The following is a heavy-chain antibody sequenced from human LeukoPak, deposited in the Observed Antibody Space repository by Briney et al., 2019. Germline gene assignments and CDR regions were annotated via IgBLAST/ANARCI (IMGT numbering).Heavy chain of an antibody. CDR3: ARHSNWNANIDWFGP. CDR2: IYYSGST. J-gene: IGHJ5*02. D-gene: IGHD1-20*01. V-gene: IGHV4-59*08. CDR1: GGSISRYY. Sequence: NPSETLSLTCTVSGGSISRYYWSWIRQPPGKGLEWIGYIYYSGSTNYNPSLKSRVTISIDTSENQLSLRLNSVTAADTAVYYCARHSNWNANIDWFGPWGQGLQVTVSS.